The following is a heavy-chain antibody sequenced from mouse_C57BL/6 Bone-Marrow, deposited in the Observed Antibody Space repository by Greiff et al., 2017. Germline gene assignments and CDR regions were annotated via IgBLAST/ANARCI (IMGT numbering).Heavy chain of an antibody. V-gene: IGHV1-15*01. J-gene: IGHJ4*01. CDR2: IDPETGGT. CDR1: GYTFTDYE. CDR3: TSFYDGYYYYAMDY. D-gene: IGHD2-3*01. Sequence: QVQLQQSGAELVRPGASVTLSCKASGYTFTDYEMHWVKQTPVHGLEWIGAIDPETGGTAYNQKFKGKAILTADKSSSTAYMELRSLTSEDSAVYYCTSFYDGYYYYAMDYWGQGTSVTVSS.